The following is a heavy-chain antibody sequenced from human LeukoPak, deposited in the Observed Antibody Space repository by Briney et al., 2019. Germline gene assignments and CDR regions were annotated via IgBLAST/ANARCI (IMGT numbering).Heavy chain of an antibody. CDR3: AIDRLAEMGFDP. V-gene: IGHV1-24*01. Sequence: ASVKVPCKVSGHTLSELSIHWVRQAPGKGLEWMGGFDPEQGDRVHAQNFRGRVTMTEDTSTDTAYMELRGLRSEDTAVYYCAIDRLAEMGFDPWGQGTLVTVS. CDR1: GHTLSELS. CDR2: FDPEQGDR. J-gene: IGHJ5*02. D-gene: IGHD5-24*01.